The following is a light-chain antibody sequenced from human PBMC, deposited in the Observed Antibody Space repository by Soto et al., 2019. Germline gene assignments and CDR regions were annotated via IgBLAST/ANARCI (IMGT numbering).Light chain of an antibody. CDR3: QSYDSSLRGYV. Sequence: QSVLTQPPSVSGAPGQRVTISCTGSSSNIGAGYDVHWYQQLPGTAPKLLIYGNTNRPSWVPDPFSGSKSGTSDSLAITGLQAEDEADYYCQSYDSSLRGYVFGTGTKVTVL. J-gene: IGLJ1*01. CDR1: SSNIGAGYD. V-gene: IGLV1-40*01. CDR2: GNT.